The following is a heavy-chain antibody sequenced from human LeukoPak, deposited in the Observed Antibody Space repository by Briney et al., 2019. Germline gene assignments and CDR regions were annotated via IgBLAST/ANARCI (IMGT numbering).Heavy chain of an antibody. CDR3: ARAWFGELSRYYYYYGMDV. J-gene: IGHJ6*02. Sequence: GASVKVSCKASGYTFTSYGISWVRQAPGQGLEWVGWISAYNGNTNYAQKLQGRVTMTTDTSTSTAYMELRSLRSDDTAVYYCARAWFGELSRYYYYYGMDVWGQGTTVTVSS. CDR2: ISAYNGNT. D-gene: IGHD3-10*01. V-gene: IGHV1-18*01. CDR1: GYTFTSYG.